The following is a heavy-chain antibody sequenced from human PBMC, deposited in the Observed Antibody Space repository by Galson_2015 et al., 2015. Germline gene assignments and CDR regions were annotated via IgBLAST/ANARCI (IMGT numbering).Heavy chain of an antibody. CDR1: GGSFSGYY. D-gene: IGHD6-13*01. CDR3: ARGRGSSWYRREYYYYGMDV. Sequence: ETLSLTCAVYGGSFSGYYWSWIRQPPGKGLEWIGEINHSGSTNYNPSLKSRVTISVDTSKNQFSLNLSSVTAADTAVYYCARGRGSSWYRREYYYYGMDVWGQGTTVTVSS. J-gene: IGHJ6*02. CDR2: INHSGST. V-gene: IGHV4-34*01.